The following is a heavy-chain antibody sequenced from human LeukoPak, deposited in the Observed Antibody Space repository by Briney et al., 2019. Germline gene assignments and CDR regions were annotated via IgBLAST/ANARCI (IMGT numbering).Heavy chain of an antibody. J-gene: IGHJ4*02. D-gene: IGHD1-26*01. CDR2: ISSNGGST. CDR1: GFTFSSYA. V-gene: IGHV3-64D*09. CDR3: VKGGLYSGDYYGH. Sequence: GGSLRLSCSASGFTFSSYAMHWVRQAPGKGLEYVSAISSNGGSTYYADSVKGRFTISRDNSKNQVYLQMSSLRDDDTAFYYCVKGGLYSGDYYGHWGQGTLVTVSS.